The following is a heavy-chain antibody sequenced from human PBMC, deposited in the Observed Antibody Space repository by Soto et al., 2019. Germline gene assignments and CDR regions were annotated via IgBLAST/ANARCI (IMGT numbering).Heavy chain of an antibody. J-gene: IGHJ4*02. CDR1: GFTFSAYA. CDR2: ISASGGST. V-gene: IGHV3-23*01. CDR3: AKEWGHIVSADY. D-gene: IGHD2-21*01. Sequence: GGSLRLSCAASGFTFSAYAMTWVRQAPGKGLEWVSAISASGGSTYYADSVKGRFAISRDNSKNTLYLQMSTLRAEDTAVYYCAKEWGHIVSADYWGQGTLVTVSS.